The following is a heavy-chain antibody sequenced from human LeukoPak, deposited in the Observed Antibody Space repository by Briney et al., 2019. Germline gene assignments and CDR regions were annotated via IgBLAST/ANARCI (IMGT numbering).Heavy chain of an antibody. V-gene: IGHV4-59*08. CDR2: IYYSGST. Sequence: SETLSLTCTVSGDSISSLYWSWIRQPPGKGLEWIGSIYYSGSTTYNPSLQSRVAISLDASKNQFSLRLSSVTAADTAVYYCARWRYSTSSAWFDTWGQGTLVTVSS. CDR1: GDSISSLY. CDR3: ARWRYSTSSAWFDT. J-gene: IGHJ5*02. D-gene: IGHD6-6*01.